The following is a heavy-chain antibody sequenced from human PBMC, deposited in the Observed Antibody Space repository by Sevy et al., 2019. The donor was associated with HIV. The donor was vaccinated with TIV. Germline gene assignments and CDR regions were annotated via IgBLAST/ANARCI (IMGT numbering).Heavy chain of an antibody. Sequence: SQTLSLTCAISGDSVSTSSATWNWFRQSPSRGLEWLGRTYYRSKWCSDYEVSVKGRVTINPDTSKNQFSLHLESVTPEDTAVYFYARGDELNSYYYGMDVWSQGTTVTVSS. D-gene: IGHD1-7*01. J-gene: IGHJ6*02. CDR1: GDSVSTSSAT. CDR3: ARGDELNSYYYGMDV. V-gene: IGHV6-1*01. CDR2: TYYRSKWCS.